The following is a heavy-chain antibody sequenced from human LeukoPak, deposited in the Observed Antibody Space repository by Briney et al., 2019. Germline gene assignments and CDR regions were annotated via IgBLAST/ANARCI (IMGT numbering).Heavy chain of an antibody. J-gene: IGHJ4*02. D-gene: IGHD4-17*01. V-gene: IGHV3-15*01. CDR2: IKNKIDGGTT. Sequence: GGSRRFSCAASGFTFSSYAMSWVRQAPGKGLEWVGRIKNKIDGGTTDYAAPVKGRFTISRDDSKNTVYLQMNSLKSEDTALYYCNTDGDYGDYVDSWGQGTLVTVSS. CDR1: GFTFSSYA. CDR3: NTDGDYGDYVDS.